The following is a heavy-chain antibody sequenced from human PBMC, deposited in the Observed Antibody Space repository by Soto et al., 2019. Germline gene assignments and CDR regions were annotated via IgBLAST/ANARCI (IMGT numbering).Heavy chain of an antibody. Sequence: GGSLRLSCAVSGFTFTDYYMTWIRQATGKGLEWVSYISSSTSHTNYADSVKGRFTISRDNAKNSLFLQMNSLRAEDAAVYHCAKGDYYDSSGYYSYFDYWGQGTPVTVSS. V-gene: IGHV3-11*03. CDR1: GFTFTDYY. D-gene: IGHD3-22*01. J-gene: IGHJ4*02. CDR2: ISSSTSHT. CDR3: AKGDYYDSSGYYSYFDY.